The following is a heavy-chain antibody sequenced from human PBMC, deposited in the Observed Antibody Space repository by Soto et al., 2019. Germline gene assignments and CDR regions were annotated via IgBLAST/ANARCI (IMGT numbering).Heavy chain of an antibody. V-gene: IGHV3-48*03. Sequence: PXGSLRLSCAAAGFTFSSYEMNWVRQAPGKGLEWVSYISSSGSNIYYADSVKGRFTISRDNAKNSLFLQMNSLRAEDTAVYYCARVVGGYCSGGSCSGWFDTWGQGTLVTVS. CDR3: ARVVGGYCSGGSCSGWFDT. CDR2: ISSSGSNI. D-gene: IGHD2-15*01. J-gene: IGHJ5*02. CDR1: GFTFSSYE.